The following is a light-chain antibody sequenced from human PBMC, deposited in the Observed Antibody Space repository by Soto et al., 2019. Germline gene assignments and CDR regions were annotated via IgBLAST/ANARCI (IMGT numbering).Light chain of an antibody. CDR1: QSLVHSDGYIF. CDR3: MQALQTPIT. J-gene: IGKJ5*01. V-gene: IGKV2-28*01. CDR2: LGS. Sequence: DIVMTQSPLSLPVTPGEPASISCRSSQSLVHSDGYIFLDWYLQKPGQSPQLLFYLGSTRASGVPDRFSGSGSGTDFTLKISKVEAEDVGVYYCMQALQTPITFGQGTRLEIK.